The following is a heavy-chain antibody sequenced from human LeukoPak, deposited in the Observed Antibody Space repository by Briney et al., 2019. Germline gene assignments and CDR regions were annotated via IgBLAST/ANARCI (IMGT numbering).Heavy chain of an antibody. CDR2: IYYSGST. J-gene: IGHJ4*02. D-gene: IGHD3-22*01. Sequence: SETLSLTCTVSGGSISSGGYYWSWIRQHPGKGLEWIGYIYYSGSTYYNPSLKSRVTISVDTSKNQFSLKLSSVTAADTAVYYCAGLIYYNRRTLSKDYGGQETLVTVS. CDR1: GGSISSGGYY. CDR3: AGLIYYNRRTLSKDY. V-gene: IGHV4-31*03.